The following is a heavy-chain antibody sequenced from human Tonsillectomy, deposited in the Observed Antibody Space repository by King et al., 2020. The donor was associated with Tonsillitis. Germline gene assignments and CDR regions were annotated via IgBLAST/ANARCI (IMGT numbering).Heavy chain of an antibody. V-gene: IGHV3-11*01. J-gene: IGHJ4*02. CDR2: ISNSGSSI. Sequence: QLVQSGGGLVKPGRSLRLSCAAYGFYFSDHYMGWIRQAPGKGLEWVSYISNSGSSIYYADSVKGRFIISRDNVNKSLYLQMNSLRAEDTAIYYCARYAATIGLDYWGQGTLVTVSS. CDR1: GFYFSDHY. CDR3: ARYAATIGLDY. D-gene: IGHD5-12*01.